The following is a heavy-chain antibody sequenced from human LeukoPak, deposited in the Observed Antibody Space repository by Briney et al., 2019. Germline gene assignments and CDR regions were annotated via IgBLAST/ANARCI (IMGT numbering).Heavy chain of an antibody. J-gene: IGHJ4*02. CDR1: GFTFSSYA. Sequence: PGRSLRLSCAASGFTFSSYAMHWVRQAPGKGLEWVAVISYDGSNKYYADSVKGRFTISRDNSKNTLYLQMNSLRAEDTAVYYCARTQSAFDFWGQGTLVTVSS. CDR2: ISYDGSNK. V-gene: IGHV3-30-3*01. CDR3: ARTQSAFDF.